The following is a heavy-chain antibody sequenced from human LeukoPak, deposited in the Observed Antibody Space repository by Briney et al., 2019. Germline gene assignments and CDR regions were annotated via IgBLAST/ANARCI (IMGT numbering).Heavy chain of an antibody. CDR3: AREADELLPFDY. V-gene: IGHV4-59*12. Sequence: PSETLSLTCTVSGGSISSYYWSWIRQPPGKGLEWIGYIYYSGSTNYNPSLKSRVTISVDTSKNQFSLKLSSVTAADTAVYYCAREADELLPFDYWGQGTLVTVSS. CDR2: IYYSGST. J-gene: IGHJ4*02. CDR1: GGSISSYY. D-gene: IGHD1-26*01.